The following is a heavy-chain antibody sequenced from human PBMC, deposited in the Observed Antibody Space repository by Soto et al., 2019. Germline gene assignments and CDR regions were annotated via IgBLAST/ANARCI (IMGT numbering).Heavy chain of an antibody. V-gene: IGHV6-1*01. Sequence: QTLSLTCAISGDSVSSNTASWNWIRQSPSRGLEWLGRTYFRSKWYNDYAVSVKSRIIINPDTSNDQFSLQLNSVTPEDTAVYCCETGDNIGPKTGYAVDPWGQGIMVTVSS. CDR1: GDSVSSNTAS. D-gene: IGHD5-12*01. J-gene: IGHJ5*02. CDR2: TYFRSKWYN. CDR3: ETGDNIGPKTGYAVDP.